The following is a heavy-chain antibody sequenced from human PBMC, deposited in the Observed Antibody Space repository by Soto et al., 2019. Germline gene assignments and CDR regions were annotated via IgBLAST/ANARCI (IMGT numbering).Heavy chain of an antibody. CDR1: GFTFSSYG. CDR2: ISYDGSNK. D-gene: IGHD3-3*01. Sequence: GGSLRLSCAASGFTFSSYGMHWVRQAPGKGLEWVAVISYDGSNKYYADSVKGRFTISRDNSKNTLYLQMNSLRAEGTAVYYCAKDSTGYYDFWSGYHYYYYGMDVWGQGTTVTVSS. CDR3: AKDSTGYYDFWSGYHYYYYGMDV. J-gene: IGHJ6*02. V-gene: IGHV3-30*18.